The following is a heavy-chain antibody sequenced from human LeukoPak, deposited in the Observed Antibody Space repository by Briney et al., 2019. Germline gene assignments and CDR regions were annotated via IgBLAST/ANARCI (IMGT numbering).Heavy chain of an antibody. Sequence: SETLSLTCTVSGGSISSGDYHWSWIRQPPGKGLEWIGYIYYSGSTYYNPSLKSRVTISVDTSKNQFSLKLSSVTAADTAVYYCARSYYYYYGMDVWGQGTTVTVSS. CDR3: ARSYYYYYGMDV. CDR2: IYYSGST. J-gene: IGHJ6*02. CDR1: GGSISSGDYH. V-gene: IGHV4-30-4*01.